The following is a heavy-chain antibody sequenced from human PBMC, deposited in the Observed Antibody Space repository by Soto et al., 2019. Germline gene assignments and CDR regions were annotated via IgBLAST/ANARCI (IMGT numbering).Heavy chain of an antibody. Sequence: SETLSLTCTVSGGSISSGAYCWGWIRQHPGKGLEWIGYISHRGTAYYTPSLKSRVSLSVDPSKSQFSLNVTSLTAADTAVYYCARVSATGTRWFDPWGPGTLVTVSS. CDR3: ARVSATGTRWFDP. CDR2: ISHRGTA. V-gene: IGHV4-31*03. D-gene: IGHD6-13*01. J-gene: IGHJ5*02. CDR1: GGSISSGAYC.